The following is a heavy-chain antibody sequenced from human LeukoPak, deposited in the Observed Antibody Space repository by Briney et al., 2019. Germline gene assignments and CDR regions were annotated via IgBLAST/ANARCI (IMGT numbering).Heavy chain of an antibody. J-gene: IGHJ5*02. CDR1: GFTFSNAW. CDR3: AKRHYYGSGVRFDP. CDR2: IKSKTDGGTT. D-gene: IGHD3-10*01. V-gene: IGHV3-15*01. Sequence: PGGSLRLSCAASGFTFSNAWMSWVRQAPGKGLEWVGRIKSKTDGGTTDYAAPVKGRFTISRDDSKNTLYLQMNSLKTEDTAVYYCAKRHYYGSGVRFDPWGQGTLVTVSS.